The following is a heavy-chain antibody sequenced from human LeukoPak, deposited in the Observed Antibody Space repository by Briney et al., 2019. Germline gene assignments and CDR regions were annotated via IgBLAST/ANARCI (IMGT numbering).Heavy chain of an antibody. CDR3: ARGNWYLDY. D-gene: IGHD1-1*01. V-gene: IGHV4-59*07. J-gene: IGHJ4*02. Sequence: SHTLSLIYTVSGRSISRYYWSWVRQPPGKGLEWIGYINYSGSINYNPSPKSRVTISVDTTKNQFSLKASSVTAADTAVYYSARGNWYLDYWGQGTLVAVSS. CDR2: INYSGSI. CDR1: GRSISRYY.